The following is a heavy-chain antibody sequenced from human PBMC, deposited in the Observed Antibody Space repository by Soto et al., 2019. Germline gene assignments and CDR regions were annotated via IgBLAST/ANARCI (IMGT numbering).Heavy chain of an antibody. D-gene: IGHD2-15*01. V-gene: IGHV1-69*04. CDR2: IIPILGIA. J-gene: IGHJ3*02. CDR3: AREMGDGYCSGGSCYQIDAFDI. CDR1: GGTFSSYT. Sequence: ASVKVSCKASGGTFSSYTISWVRQAPGQGLEWMGRIIPILGIANYAQKFQGRVTITADKSTSTAYMELSSLRSEDTAVYYCAREMGDGYCSGGSCYQIDAFDIWGQGTMVTVSS.